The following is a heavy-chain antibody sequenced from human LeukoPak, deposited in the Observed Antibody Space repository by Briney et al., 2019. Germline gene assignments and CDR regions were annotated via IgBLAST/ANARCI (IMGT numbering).Heavy chain of an antibody. CDR1: GFTFSSYG. D-gene: IGHD1-26*01. CDR2: ISYDGSNK. Sequence: PGRSLRLSCAASGFTFSSYGMHWVRQAPGKGLEWVAVISYDGSNKYYPDSVKGRFTISRDNSKNTLYLQMNSLRAEDTAVYYCAKDEGREGAPEGFDYWGQGTLVTVSS. CDR3: AKDEGREGAPEGFDY. J-gene: IGHJ4*02. V-gene: IGHV3-30*18.